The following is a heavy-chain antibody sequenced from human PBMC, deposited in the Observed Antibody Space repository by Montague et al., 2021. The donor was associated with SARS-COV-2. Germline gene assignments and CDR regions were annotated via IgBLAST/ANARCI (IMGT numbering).Heavy chain of an antibody. CDR3: ARMYVPAHGTSAASYSGY. Sequence: TLSLTCIVSGGSISSDDSSWTWIRQHQGKGLEGIVYISYSGRTSYNVSLQSRLTISADTSDNQFSLKLTSMTAADTAVYYCARMYVPAHGTSAASYSGYWGRGTLVTVSS. CDR1: GGSISSDDSS. D-gene: IGHD6-13*01. CDR2: ISYSGRT. V-gene: IGHV4-31*03. J-gene: IGHJ4*02.